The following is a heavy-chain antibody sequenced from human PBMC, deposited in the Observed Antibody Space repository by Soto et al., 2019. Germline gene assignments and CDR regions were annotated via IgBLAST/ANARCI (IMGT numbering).Heavy chain of an antibody. Sequence: QVQLVESGGGVVQPGRSLRLSCAASGFTFSSYAMHWVRQAPGKGLEWVAVISYDGGNKYYADSVKGRFTISRDNSKNTLYLQMNSLRAEDTAVYYGARERAASNTYYYYDSGMDVWGQGTTVTVSS. J-gene: IGHJ6*02. CDR3: ARERAASNTYYYYDSGMDV. V-gene: IGHV3-30-3*01. CDR2: ISYDGGNK. D-gene: IGHD6-13*01. CDR1: GFTFSSYA.